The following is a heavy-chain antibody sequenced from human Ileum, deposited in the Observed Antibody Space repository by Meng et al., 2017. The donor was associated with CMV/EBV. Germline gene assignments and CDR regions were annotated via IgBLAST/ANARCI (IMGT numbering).Heavy chain of an antibody. J-gene: IGHJ4*02. CDR3: AHSPPGASGWIFDY. D-gene: IGHD6-19*01. V-gene: IGHV2-5*01. CDR1: WCSLSTGVMS. Sequence: HITLKAAGPTKVKPTQSLPLACTISWCSLSTGVMSVCGIRQPAGKALEWLALIYWNDDKRYSPSLKSRLTITKDTSKSQVVLTMTNMDPVDTATYYCAHSPPGASGWIFDYWGQGILVTVSS. CDR2: IYWNDDK.